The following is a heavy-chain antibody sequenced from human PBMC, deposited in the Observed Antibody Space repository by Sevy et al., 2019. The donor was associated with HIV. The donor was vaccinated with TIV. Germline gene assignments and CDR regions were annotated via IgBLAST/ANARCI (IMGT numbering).Heavy chain of an antibody. CDR3: AKAWGYQSSGSSLDAFDI. V-gene: IGHV3-30*18. Sequence: GGSLRLSCAASGFTFSSYAIHWVRQAPGKGLEWVTLISYDGSNKHYVDSVKGRFSISRDNSKNTVYLQMNSLRAEDTAVYYCAKAWGYQSSGSSLDAFDIWGQGTMVTVSS. J-gene: IGHJ3*02. CDR2: ISYDGSNK. D-gene: IGHD3-22*01. CDR1: GFTFSSYA.